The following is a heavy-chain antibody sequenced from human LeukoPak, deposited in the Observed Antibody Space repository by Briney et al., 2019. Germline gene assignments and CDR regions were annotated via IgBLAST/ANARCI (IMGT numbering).Heavy chain of an antibody. Sequence: ASVKVSCKASGYTFTSYGISWVRQAPGQGLEWMGWISAYNGNTNYAQKFQGRVTMTRDTSTSTVYMELSSLRSEDTAVYYCARKPPGIAAAGPLDYWGQGTLVTVSS. V-gene: IGHV1-18*01. CDR3: ARKPPGIAAAGPLDY. D-gene: IGHD6-13*01. J-gene: IGHJ4*02. CDR1: GYTFTSYG. CDR2: ISAYNGNT.